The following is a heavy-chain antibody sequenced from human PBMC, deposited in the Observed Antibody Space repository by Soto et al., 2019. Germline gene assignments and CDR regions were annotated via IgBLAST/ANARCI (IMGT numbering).Heavy chain of an antibody. CDR2: IYWDDDK. D-gene: IGHD3-22*01. Sequence: QITLKESGPTLVKPTQTLTLTCTFSGFSLSTSGVGVGWIRQPPGKALEWLALIYWDDDKRYSPSLKSRLTITKDTSKHQVVLTMNNMDPVDTATYYCALLTYYYDSSGYYSSAEYFQHWGQGTLVTVSS. CDR3: ALLTYYYDSSGYYSSAEYFQH. J-gene: IGHJ1*01. CDR1: GFSLSTSGVG. V-gene: IGHV2-5*02.